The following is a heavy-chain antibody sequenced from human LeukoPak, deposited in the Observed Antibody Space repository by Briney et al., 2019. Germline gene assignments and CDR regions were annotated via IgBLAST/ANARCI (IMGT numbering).Heavy chain of an antibody. CDR1: GFTFSSYS. D-gene: IGHD6-13*01. J-gene: IGHJ3*02. V-gene: IGHV3-21*01. Sequence: GGSLRLSCAASGFTFSSYSMNWVRQAPGKGLEWVSSISSSSSYIYYADSVKGRFTISRDNAKNSLYLQMNSLRAKDTAVYYCASSLAAAGKGTFDIWGQGTMVTVSS. CDR2: ISSSSSYI. CDR3: ASSLAAAGKGTFDI.